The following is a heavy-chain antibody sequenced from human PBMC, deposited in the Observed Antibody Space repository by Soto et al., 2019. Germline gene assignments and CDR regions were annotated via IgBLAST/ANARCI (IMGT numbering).Heavy chain of an antibody. CDR2: IWYDGSYK. V-gene: IGHV3-33*01. CDR1: GFTFSSYG. J-gene: IGHJ6*02. D-gene: IGHD3-22*01. Sequence: QVQLVESGGGVVQPGRSLRLSCAASGFTFSSYGMHWVRQAPGKGLEWVAVIWYDGSYKYYADSVKGRFTISRDNSKNTLYLQMNSLRAEDTAVYYCATFLRNYDSSGYYRYYYYGMDVWGQGTTVTVSS. CDR3: ATFLRNYDSSGYYRYYYYGMDV.